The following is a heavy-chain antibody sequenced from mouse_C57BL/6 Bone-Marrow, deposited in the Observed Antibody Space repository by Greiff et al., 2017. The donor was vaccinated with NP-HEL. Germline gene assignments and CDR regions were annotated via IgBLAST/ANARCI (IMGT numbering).Heavy chain of an antibody. Sequence: EVKVVESGGGLVQPGGSLKLSCAASGFTFSDYGMAWVRQAPRKGPEWVGFISNLAYSIYYADTVTGRFTITRENAKKTLYLEMISLRSEDKAMYYCARHDGYSYYYAMDYWGQGTSVTVSS. J-gene: IGHJ4*01. D-gene: IGHD2-3*01. CDR2: ISNLAYSI. V-gene: IGHV5-15*01. CDR1: GFTFSDYG. CDR3: ARHDGYSYYYAMDY.